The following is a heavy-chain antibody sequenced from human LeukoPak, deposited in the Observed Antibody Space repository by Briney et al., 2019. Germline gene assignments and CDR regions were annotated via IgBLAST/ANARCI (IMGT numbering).Heavy chain of an antibody. Sequence: SETLSLTCSVSGGSISSSSHYWGWIRQPPGKGVEWIGSIFNTGNTIYNPSLKVRVTVSVNTSKNQFSLNLRSVTAADTDVYYCARDEHGDHGDPNLFAPWGQGTLVTVSS. CDR2: IFNTGNT. CDR3: ARDEHGDHGDPNLFAP. D-gene: IGHD4-17*01. V-gene: IGHV4-39*02. J-gene: IGHJ5*02. CDR1: GGSISSSSHY.